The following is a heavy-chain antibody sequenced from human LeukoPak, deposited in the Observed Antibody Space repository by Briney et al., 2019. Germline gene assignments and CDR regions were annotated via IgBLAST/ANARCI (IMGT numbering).Heavy chain of an antibody. CDR3: ARSRGYCSGGSYYFVALDY. D-gene: IGHD2-15*01. Sequence: SVKVSCKASGGTFSSYAISWVRQAPGQGLEWMGRIIPILGIANYAQKFQGRVTITADKSTSTAYMELSSLRSEDTAVYYCARSRGYCSGGSYYFVALDYWGQGTLVTVSS. CDR2: IIPILGIA. J-gene: IGHJ4*02. V-gene: IGHV1-69*04. CDR1: GGTFSSYA.